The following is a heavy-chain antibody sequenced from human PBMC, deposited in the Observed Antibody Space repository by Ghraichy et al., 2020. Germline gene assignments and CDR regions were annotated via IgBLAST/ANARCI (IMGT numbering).Heavy chain of an antibody. J-gene: IGHJ4*02. CDR3: VRDGHRWNFDL. V-gene: IGHV3-74*01. CDR2: IKTDGPST. CDR1: GFTFSGYW. D-gene: IGHD2-15*01. Sequence: LSLTCAASGFTFSGYWMHWVRQAPGKGLVWVSRIKTDGPSTDYADSVKGRFTISRDNAKNTLFLQMNSLRAEDAAVYYCVRDGHRWNFDLWGQGILVTVSS.